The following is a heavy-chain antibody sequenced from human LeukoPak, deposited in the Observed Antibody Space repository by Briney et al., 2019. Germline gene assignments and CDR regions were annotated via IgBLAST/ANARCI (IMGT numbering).Heavy chain of an antibody. CDR2: IYYSGST. CDR3: ARDSGSYSFDY. Sequence: SETLTLTCTVSGGSVSSYYWSWIRQPPGKGLEWIGYIYYSGSTNYNPSLKSRVTISVDTSKNQFSLKLSSVTAADTVVYYCARDSGSYSFDYWGQGTLVTVSS. D-gene: IGHD1-26*01. V-gene: IGHV4-59*02. J-gene: IGHJ4*02. CDR1: GGSVSSYY.